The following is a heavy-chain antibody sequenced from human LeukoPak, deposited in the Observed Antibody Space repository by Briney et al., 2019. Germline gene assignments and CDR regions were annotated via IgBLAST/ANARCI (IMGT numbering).Heavy chain of an antibody. V-gene: IGHV3-11*01. D-gene: IGHD3-10*01. CDR3: ARDGHAYGRGSPHY. Sequence: PGGSLRLSCAASGFTFSDYYMSWIRQAPGKGLEWVSYISSSGSTKYYADSVKGRFTISRDNAKNSFLQMNSLRAEDTAVYYCARDGHAYGRGSPHYWRQGTLVSVSS. CDR2: ISSSGSTK. CDR1: GFTFSDYY. J-gene: IGHJ4*02.